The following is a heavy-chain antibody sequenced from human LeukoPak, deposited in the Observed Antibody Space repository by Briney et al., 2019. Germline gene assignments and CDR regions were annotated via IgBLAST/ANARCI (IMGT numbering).Heavy chain of an antibody. CDR3: AREPDYGDEYYFDY. CDR2: ISSSSSYI. D-gene: IGHD4-17*01. CDR1: GFTFSSYA. Sequence: GGSLRLSCAASGFTFSSYAMSWVRQAPGKGLEWVSSISSSSSYIYYADSVKGRFTISRDNAKNSLYLQMNSLRAEDTAVYYCAREPDYGDEYYFDYWGQGTLVTVSS. V-gene: IGHV3-21*01. J-gene: IGHJ4*02.